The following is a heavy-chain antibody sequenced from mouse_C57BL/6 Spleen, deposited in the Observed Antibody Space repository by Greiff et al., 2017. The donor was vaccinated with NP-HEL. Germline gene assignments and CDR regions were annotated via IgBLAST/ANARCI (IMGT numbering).Heavy chain of an antibody. D-gene: IGHD1-1*01. CDR2: LDPETGGT. J-gene: IGHJ2*01. V-gene: IGHV1-15*01. CDR3: TRRLRYNVDY. CDR1: GYPFTDYA. Sequence: VQLQQSGAELVRPGASVTLSCKASGYPFTDYAMPWVKPTPVHGLDWIGALDPETGGTAYHQKFKGKAILTADQSSRTAYMDLRGLTSEDSAVYYCTRRLRYNVDYGGQGTTLTVAS.